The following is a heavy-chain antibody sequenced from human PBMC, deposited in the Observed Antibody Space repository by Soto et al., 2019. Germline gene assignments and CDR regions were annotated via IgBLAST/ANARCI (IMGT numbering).Heavy chain of an antibody. D-gene: IGHD1-1*01. J-gene: IGHJ4*02. Sequence: QVQLVQSGAEVKKPGASVKVACKASGYTFTNHDINWVRQATGQGPEWMGWMNPNSGDTGYAQNFQDRVTMTRDTSTRTAYMELSSLRSEGTAVYYCARVGGNWNDDYFDYWGQGTLVTVSS. CDR3: ARVGGNWNDDYFDY. V-gene: IGHV1-8*01. CDR1: GYTFTNHD. CDR2: MNPNSGDT.